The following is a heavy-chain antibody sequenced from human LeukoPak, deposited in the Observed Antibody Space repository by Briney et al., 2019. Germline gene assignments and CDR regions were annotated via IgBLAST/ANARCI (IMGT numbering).Heavy chain of an antibody. CDR3: AKQGRNDFVDS. D-gene: IGHD3-3*01. CDR2: SSGDGGNT. J-gene: IGHJ4*02. Sequence: GGSLRLSCTASGLIFRNYAMSWVRQAPGKGLEWVSASSGDGGNTDYANSVKGRFTISRDNSKNTIYLQMNSLRADDTAVYYCAKQGRNDFVDSWGQGTLVTVSS. CDR1: GLIFRNYA. V-gene: IGHV3-23*01.